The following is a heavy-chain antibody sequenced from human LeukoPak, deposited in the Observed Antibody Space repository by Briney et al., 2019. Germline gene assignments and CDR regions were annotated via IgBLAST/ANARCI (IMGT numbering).Heavy chain of an antibody. D-gene: IGHD6-19*01. Sequence: SETLSLTCTVSGGSISTYYWSWIRQPPGKGLEWIGYIHYSGSTNYNPSLKSRVTISVDTSKNQFSLKLSSVTAADTAVYYCARHRGTGWYPYDYWGQGTLVSVSS. CDR3: ARHRGTGWYPYDY. CDR1: GGSISTYY. CDR2: IHYSGST. J-gene: IGHJ4*02. V-gene: IGHV4-59*08.